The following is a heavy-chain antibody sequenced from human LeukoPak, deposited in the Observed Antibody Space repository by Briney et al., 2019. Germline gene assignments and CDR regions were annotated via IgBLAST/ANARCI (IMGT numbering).Heavy chain of an antibody. D-gene: IGHD6-13*01. CDR1: GFTFDDYA. J-gene: IGHJ4*02. V-gene: IGHV3-9*01. CDR2: ISWNSGNM. CDR3: ATDPSSSWYYFDY. Sequence: PGGSLRLSCAASGFTFDDYAMHWVRQAPGKGLEWVSCISWNSGNMDYADSVKGRFTISRDNAKNSLYLQMNSLRAEDTALYYCATDPSSSWYYFDYWGQGTLVTVSS.